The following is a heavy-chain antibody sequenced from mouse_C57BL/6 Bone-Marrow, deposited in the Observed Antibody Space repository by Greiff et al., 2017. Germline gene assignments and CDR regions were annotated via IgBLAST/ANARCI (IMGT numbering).Heavy chain of an antibody. J-gene: IGHJ3*01. CDR2: IYPRGGST. Sequence: VQLVESGPELVKPGASVKLSCKASGYTFTSYDIHWVKQRPGQGLEWIGWIYPRGGSTKYNEKFKGQATLTVDTSSSTAYMQLHSLTSEDSAVXSGARSWAIVYHTGAWLAYWGQGTPVTVSA. CDR3: ARSWAIVYHTGAWLAY. D-gene: IGHD3-1*01. V-gene: IGHV1-85*01. CDR1: GYTFTSYD.